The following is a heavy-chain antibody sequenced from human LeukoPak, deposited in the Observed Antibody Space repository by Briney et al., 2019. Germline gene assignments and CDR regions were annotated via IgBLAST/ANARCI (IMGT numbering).Heavy chain of an antibody. V-gene: IGHV1-8*01. CDR2: MNPNSGNT. CDR3: ARVDPYARRYSSGWSDRFSWFDP. CDR1: GYTFTSYD. D-gene: IGHD6-19*01. J-gene: IGHJ5*02. Sequence: ASVKVSCKASGYTFTSYDIDWVRQATGQGLEWMGWMNPNSGNTGYAQKFQGRVTMTRNTSISTAYMELSSLRSEDTAVYYCARVDPYARRYSSGWSDRFSWFDPWGQGTLVTVSS.